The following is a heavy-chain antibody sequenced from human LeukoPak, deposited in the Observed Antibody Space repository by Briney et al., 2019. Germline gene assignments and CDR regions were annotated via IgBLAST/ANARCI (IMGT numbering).Heavy chain of an antibody. CDR3: ARHTPLPMFRGPIGD. Sequence: GGSLRLSCSASGSTFYTYAMSWVRRAPGKGLEWVSGITGSGSGTDYADSAKGRFTISRDNSKNTAYLQMDSLRDEDTALYYCARHTPLPMFRGPIGDWGQGTLVTVSS. D-gene: IGHD3-10*01. J-gene: IGHJ4*02. CDR2: ITGSGSGT. CDR1: GSTFYTYA. V-gene: IGHV3-23*01.